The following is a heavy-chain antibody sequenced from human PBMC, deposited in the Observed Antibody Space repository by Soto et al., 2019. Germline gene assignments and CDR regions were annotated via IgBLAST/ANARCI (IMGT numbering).Heavy chain of an antibody. V-gene: IGHV1-18*01. CDR3: ARDFTKSSCWPSYFYY. CDR2: ISAYSGST. D-gene: IGHD6-13*01. Sequence: QVQLVQSGAEVKKPGASVKVSCKASGYTFTTYGISWVRQAPGQGLEWMGWISAYSGSTKFAQKLQGRVTMTTDTSTTTSYMELRSLTSDDTAVYYCARDFTKSSCWPSYFYYWGQGTLGTVSS. CDR1: GYTFTTYG. J-gene: IGHJ4*02.